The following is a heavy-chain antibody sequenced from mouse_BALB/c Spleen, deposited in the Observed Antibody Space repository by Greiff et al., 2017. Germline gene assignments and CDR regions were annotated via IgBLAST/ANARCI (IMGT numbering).Heavy chain of an antibody. V-gene: IGHV1S127*01. CDR1: GYTFTSYW. Sequence: QVQLKQPGAELVKPGASVKMSCKASGYTFTSYWMHWVKQRPGQGLEWIGVIDPSDSYTSYNQKFKGKATLTVDTSSSTAYMQLSSLTSEDSAVYYCTTVVARGNWYFDVWGAGTTVTVSS. CDR2: IDPSDSYT. J-gene: IGHJ1*01. CDR3: TTVVARGNWYFDV. D-gene: IGHD1-1*01.